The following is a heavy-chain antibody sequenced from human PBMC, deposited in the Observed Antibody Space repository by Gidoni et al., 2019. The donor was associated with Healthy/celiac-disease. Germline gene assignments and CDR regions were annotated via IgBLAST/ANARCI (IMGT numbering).Heavy chain of an antibody. J-gene: IGHJ1*01. CDR1: GYTFTSYY. CDR3: ARGFRLRAAGHAEYFQH. V-gene: IGHV1-46*01. Sequence: QVQLVQSGAEVKKPGASLKVSCKASGYTFTSYYMHWVRQAPGQGLEWMGIINPSGGSTNYAQKFQGRVTMTRDTSTSTVYMELSSLRSEDTAVYYCARGFRLRAAGHAEYFQHWGQGTLVTVSS. CDR2: INPSGGST. D-gene: IGHD6-13*01.